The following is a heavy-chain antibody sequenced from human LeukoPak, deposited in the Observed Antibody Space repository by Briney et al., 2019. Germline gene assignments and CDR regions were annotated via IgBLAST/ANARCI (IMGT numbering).Heavy chain of an antibody. CDR2: IYYSGST. CDR3: ARDYGDSPHYYGMDV. CDR1: GGSISSYY. D-gene: IGHD4-17*01. V-gene: IGHV4-59*01. J-gene: IGHJ6*04. Sequence: SETLSLTCTVSGGSISSYYWSWLRQPPGKGLEWIGYIYYSGSTNYNPSLKSRVTISVDTSKNQFSLKLSSVAAADTAVYYCARDYGDSPHYYGMDVWGEGTTVTVSS.